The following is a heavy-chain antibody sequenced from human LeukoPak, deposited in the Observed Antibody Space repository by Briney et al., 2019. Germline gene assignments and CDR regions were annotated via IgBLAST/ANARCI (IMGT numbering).Heavy chain of an antibody. CDR3: ARDHRPRVLLRFGDFWYFDV. Sequence: SETLSLTCFVSGDSISSNSYYWGWVRQPPGKGLEWIGNIYYSGSTYYNPSLKSRVAISVDPSRNQFSLKLSSVTAADTAVYYCARDHRPRVLLRFGDFWYFDVWGRGTLVTVSS. V-gene: IGHV4-39*07. CDR1: GDSISSNSYY. J-gene: IGHJ2*01. D-gene: IGHD3-10*01. CDR2: IYYSGST.